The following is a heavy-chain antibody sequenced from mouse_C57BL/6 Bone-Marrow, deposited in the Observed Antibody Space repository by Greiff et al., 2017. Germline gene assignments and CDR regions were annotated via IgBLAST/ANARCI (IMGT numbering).Heavy chain of an antibody. CDR1: GYTFTSYW. J-gene: IGHJ2*01. D-gene: IGHD1-1*01. V-gene: IGHV1-69*01. CDR3: ARRGADGSSRYFDY. Sequence: QVQLQQPGAELVMPGASVQLSCKASGYTFTSYWMHWVKQRPGQGLEWIGEIDPSDSYTNYNQKFKGKSTLTVDKSASTAYMQLSSLTSEDSAVYYCARRGADGSSRYFDYWGQGTTLTVSS. CDR2: IDPSDSYT.